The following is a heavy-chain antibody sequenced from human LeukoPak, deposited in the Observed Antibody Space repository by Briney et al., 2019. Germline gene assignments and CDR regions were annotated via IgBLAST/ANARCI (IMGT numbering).Heavy chain of an antibody. D-gene: IGHD3-10*02. Sequence: GGSLRLSCAASRFTFSVHWMHWVRQAPRKGLEWVSRINPDESDKAYADSVKGRFTISRDNAKNTLYLQMNSLRAEDTAVYYCARDRVATIFTYHPMFDSWGPGTLVTVSS. CDR1: RFTFSVHW. CDR3: ARDRVATIFTYHPMFDS. V-gene: IGHV3-74*01. CDR2: INPDESDK. J-gene: IGHJ5*01.